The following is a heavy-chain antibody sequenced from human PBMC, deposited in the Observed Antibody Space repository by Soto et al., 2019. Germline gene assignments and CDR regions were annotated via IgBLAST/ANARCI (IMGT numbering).Heavy chain of an antibody. D-gene: IGHD2-2*01. CDR2: ISSSGSTI. J-gene: IGHJ4*02. CDR1: GFTFSSYE. CDR3: ARVDDIVVVPAAN. Sequence: GSLRLSCAASGFTFSSYEMNWVRQAPGKGLEWVSYISSSGSTIYYADSVKGRFTISRDNAKNSLYLQMNSLRAEDTAVYYCARVDDIVVVPAANWGQGTLVTVSS. V-gene: IGHV3-48*03.